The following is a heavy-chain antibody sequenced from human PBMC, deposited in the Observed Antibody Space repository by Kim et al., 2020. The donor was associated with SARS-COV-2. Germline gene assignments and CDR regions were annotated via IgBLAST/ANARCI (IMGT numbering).Heavy chain of an antibody. D-gene: IGHD1-26*01. Sequence: GGSLRLSCAASGFTISSNYMTWVRQAPGKGLEWVSFIYSGGSTYYADSVKGRFTISRDNSKNTLYLQMNTLIVEDTAVYYCARDRDGNYYFDYWGQGTL. CDR1: GFTISSNY. CDR2: IYSGGST. J-gene: IGHJ4*02. CDR3: ARDRDGNYYFDY. V-gene: IGHV3-53*01.